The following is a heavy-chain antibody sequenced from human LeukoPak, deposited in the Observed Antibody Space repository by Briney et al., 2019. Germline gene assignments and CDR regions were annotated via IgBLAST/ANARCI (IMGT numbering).Heavy chain of an antibody. CDR3: AKKGLTSNGNDRFDP. D-gene: IGHD4-23*01. CDR2: ISGSGRTI. V-gene: IGHV3-23*01. CDR1: GFSFSSYA. J-gene: IGHJ5*02. Sequence: GGSLRLSCAASGFSFSSYAMNWVRQAPGKGLEWVSIISGSGRTIYYAHSVRGRFTLSRDNSKNTLNLQMNSLRAEDTAIYYCAKKGLTSNGNDRFDPWGQGTLVTVSS.